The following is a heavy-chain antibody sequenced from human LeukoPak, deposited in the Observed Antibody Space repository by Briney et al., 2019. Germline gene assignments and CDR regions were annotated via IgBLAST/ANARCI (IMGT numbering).Heavy chain of an antibody. Sequence: SETLSLTCTVSGGSISSGGYYWSWIRQHPGKGLEWIGYIYYSGSTYYNPSLKSRVTISVDTSKNQFSLQLNSVTPEDTAVYYCAHEGAPAGTSVYFFDYWGQGTLVTVSS. CDR1: GGSISSGGYY. CDR3: AHEGAPAGTSVYFFDY. V-gene: IGHV4-31*03. CDR2: IYYSGST. D-gene: IGHD6-13*01. J-gene: IGHJ4*02.